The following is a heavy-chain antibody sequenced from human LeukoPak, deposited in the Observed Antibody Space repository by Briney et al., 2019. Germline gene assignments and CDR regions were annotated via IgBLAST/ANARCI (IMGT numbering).Heavy chain of an antibody. D-gene: IGHD5-24*01. V-gene: IGHV1-69*02. J-gene: IGHJ4*02. Sequence: SVKVSCKASGGPFSSYTISWVRQAPGQGLEWMGRIIPILVKANYAQKFQGRVTITADKSTGTAYMDLNSLRSEDTAVYYCAGGPEMATFDYWGQGTLVTVSS. CDR1: GGPFSSYT. CDR2: IIPILVKA. CDR3: AGGPEMATFDY.